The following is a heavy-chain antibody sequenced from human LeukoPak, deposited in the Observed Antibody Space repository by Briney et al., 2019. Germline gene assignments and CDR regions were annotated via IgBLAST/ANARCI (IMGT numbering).Heavy chain of an antibody. Sequence: GASVRLPFKASGYTFTGYYMHWVRQAPGQGLEWMGWINPNSGGTNYAQKFQGRDTMTRDTSISTAYMELSRLRSDDTAVYYCARDKGGYCSSTSGSDFDPWGQGTLVTVSS. CDR1: GYTFTGYY. V-gene: IGHV1-2*02. D-gene: IGHD2-2*03. J-gene: IGHJ5*02. CDR2: INPNSGGT. CDR3: ARDKGGYCSSTSGSDFDP.